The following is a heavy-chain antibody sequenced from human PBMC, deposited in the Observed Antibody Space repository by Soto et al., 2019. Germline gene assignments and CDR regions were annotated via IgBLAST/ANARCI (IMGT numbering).Heavy chain of an antibody. CDR3: ASSMTMGPNFDY. Sequence: GGSLRLSCAASGFTFSSYGMHWVRQAPGKGLEWVAVISYDGSNKYYADSVKGRFTISRDNSKNTLYLQMNSLRAEDTAVYYCASSMTMGPNFDYWGQGTLVTVSS. V-gene: IGHV3-30*03. CDR1: GFTFSSYG. J-gene: IGHJ4*02. D-gene: IGHD3-10*01. CDR2: ISYDGSNK.